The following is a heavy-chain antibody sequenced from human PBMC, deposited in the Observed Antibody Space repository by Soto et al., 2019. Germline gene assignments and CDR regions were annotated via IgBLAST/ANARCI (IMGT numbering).Heavy chain of an antibody. V-gene: IGHV1-18*01. D-gene: IGHD6-13*01. Sequence: ASVKVSCKASGYTFSNFGISWVRQAPGQGLEWMGWISAYNGNTNYAQKLQGRVTMTTGTSTSTAYMELRSLRSDDTAVYYCARDVAAAGGGGWFDPWGQGTLVTVSS. CDR2: ISAYNGNT. CDR1: GYTFSNFG. J-gene: IGHJ5*02. CDR3: ARDVAAAGGGGWFDP.